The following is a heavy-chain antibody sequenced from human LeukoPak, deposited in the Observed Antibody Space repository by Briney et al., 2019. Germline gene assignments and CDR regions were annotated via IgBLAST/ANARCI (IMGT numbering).Heavy chain of an antibody. CDR2: IRQDGSEK. Sequence: GGSLRLSCEVSGFAFTDYWMNWVRQAPGKGPEWVASIRQDGSEKTYVDSVKGRFTISRDNTKNSLSLQLNGLRAEDTAVYYCARDGTAAGLYFDLWGQGTLVTVSS. D-gene: IGHD6-13*01. CDR3: ARDGTAAGLYFDL. J-gene: IGHJ4*01. CDR1: GFAFTDYW. V-gene: IGHV3-7*01.